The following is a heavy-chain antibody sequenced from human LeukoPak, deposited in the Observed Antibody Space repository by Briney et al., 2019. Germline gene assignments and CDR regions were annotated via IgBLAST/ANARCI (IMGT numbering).Heavy chain of an antibody. CDR2: IYSGGTT. CDR3: ARSRFGGQWFDP. Sequence: GGSLGLSCAASGFTVSSNYMSWVRQAPGKGLEWVSVIYSGGTTKYADSVKGRFTISRDNSKNTLYLQMNSLRAEDTAVYYCARSRFGGQWFDPWGQGTLVTVSS. D-gene: IGHD3-16*01. J-gene: IGHJ5*02. CDR1: GFTVSSNY. V-gene: IGHV3-66*01.